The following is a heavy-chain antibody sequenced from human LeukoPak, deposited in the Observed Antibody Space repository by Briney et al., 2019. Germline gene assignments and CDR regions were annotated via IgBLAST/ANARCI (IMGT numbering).Heavy chain of an antibody. J-gene: IGHJ4*02. CDR2: ISSSSSTI. CDR3: ARDVGDAKFDY. Sequence: PGGSLRLSCAASGFTFSSYSMNWVRQAPGKGLEWVSYISSSSSTIYYADSVKGRFTISRDNAKNSLYLQMHSLRDEDTAVYYCARDVGDAKFDYWGQGTLVTVSS. D-gene: IGHD3-10*01. CDR1: GFTFSSYS. V-gene: IGHV3-48*02.